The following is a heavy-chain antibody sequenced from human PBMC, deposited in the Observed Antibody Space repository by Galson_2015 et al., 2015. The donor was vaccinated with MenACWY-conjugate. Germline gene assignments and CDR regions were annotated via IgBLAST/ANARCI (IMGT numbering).Heavy chain of an antibody. V-gene: IGHV4-38-2*01. CDR1: GFTFSDYY. Sequence: LRLSCAASGFTFSDYYMSWIRQPPGKGLDWIGSINYNGNTYYNPSLESRITISLDTSKNQLSLKLNSVTAADTAVYYCAAIRLQLLGAFDPWGQGTLVTVSS. D-gene: IGHD2-21*01. CDR3: AAIRLQLLGAFDP. CDR2: INYNGNT. J-gene: IGHJ5*02.